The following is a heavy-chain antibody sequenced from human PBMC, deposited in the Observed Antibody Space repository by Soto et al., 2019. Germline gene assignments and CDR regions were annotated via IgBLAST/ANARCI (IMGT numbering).Heavy chain of an antibody. CDR1: GDSVSSNSAA. CDR2: TYYRSKWYN. V-gene: IGHV6-1*01. D-gene: IGHD6-13*01. Sequence: PSQTLSLTCAISGDSVSSNSAAWNWIRQSPSRGLEWLGRTYYRSKWYNDYAVSVKSRITINPDTSKNQFSLQLNSVTPEDTAVYYCARDAYGLSSSWYYGWFGPWGQGTLVTVSS. CDR3: ARDAYGLSSSWYYGWFGP. J-gene: IGHJ5*02.